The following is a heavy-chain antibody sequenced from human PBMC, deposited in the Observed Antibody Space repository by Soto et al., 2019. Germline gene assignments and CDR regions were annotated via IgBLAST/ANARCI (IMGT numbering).Heavy chain of an antibody. Sequence: QVQQQQWGVGLLRPSETLSLTCAVYGGSFSDYYWSWIRQPPGKGLEWIGEINHSGSANYNPSLKSRVTISVDTSKNQFSVKLSSVTAADTAVYYCARGRVGTTNWNWFDPWGQGTLVTVSS. CDR3: ARGRVGTTNWNWFDP. CDR1: GGSFSDYY. V-gene: IGHV4-34*01. CDR2: INHSGSA. J-gene: IGHJ5*02. D-gene: IGHD1-26*01.